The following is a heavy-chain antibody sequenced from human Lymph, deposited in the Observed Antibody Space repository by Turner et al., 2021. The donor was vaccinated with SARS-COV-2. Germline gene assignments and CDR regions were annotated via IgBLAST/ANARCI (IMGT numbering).Heavy chain of an antibody. D-gene: IGHD7-27*01. CDR3: ERGTGAADY. Sequence: GYADSVKGRFTISRDNAKNSLCLQVNSLRAEDTALYHWERGTGAADYWGQGTLVTVSS. V-gene: IGHV3-20*01. J-gene: IGHJ4*02.